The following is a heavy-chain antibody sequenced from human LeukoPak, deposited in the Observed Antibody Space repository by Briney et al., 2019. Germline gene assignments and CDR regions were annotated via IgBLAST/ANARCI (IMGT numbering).Heavy chain of an antibody. Sequence: GEALLISRKGPGYTFTSYCVGRVRAMPGKGLGWVGIIYPGDADTRYSPSFQGQVSISADKSISTAYLQWSSLKAADTAMYYCARQKYSGSYYGYWGQGTLVTVSS. D-gene: IGHD1-26*01. V-gene: IGHV5-51*01. CDR3: ARQKYSGSYYGY. J-gene: IGHJ4*02. CDR2: IYPGDADT. CDR1: GYTFTSYC.